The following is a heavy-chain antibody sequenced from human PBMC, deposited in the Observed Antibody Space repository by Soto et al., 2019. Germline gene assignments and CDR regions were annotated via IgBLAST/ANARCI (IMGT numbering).Heavy chain of an antibody. J-gene: IGHJ4*02. CDR3: ALNSGPFDY. CDR2: ISGSGGST. CDR1: GFTFSSYA. V-gene: IGHV3-23*01. D-gene: IGHD6-19*01. Sequence: HPXGSLRLSCAASGFTFSSYAMSWVRQAPGKGLEWVSAISGSGGSTNYADSVKGRFAISRDNSKNTLYLQMNSLRAEDTALYYCALNSGPFDYWGQGTLVTVSS.